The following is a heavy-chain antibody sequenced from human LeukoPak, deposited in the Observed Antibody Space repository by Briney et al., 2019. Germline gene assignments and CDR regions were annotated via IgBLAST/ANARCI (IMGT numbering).Heavy chain of an antibody. V-gene: IGHV5-51*01. D-gene: IGHD3-10*01. CDR3: ARRGGMGSDTNYIFDY. J-gene: IGHJ4*02. Sequence: GESLKISCKASGFKFTIYWIGWVRQMTGKGLEWMGIIYPGDSDTRYSPSFQGQGTISVDKSSSTAYLEWGSLKASDTAMYYCARRGGMGSDTNYIFDYWGQGTLLTVSS. CDR2: IYPGDSDT. CDR1: GFKFTIYW.